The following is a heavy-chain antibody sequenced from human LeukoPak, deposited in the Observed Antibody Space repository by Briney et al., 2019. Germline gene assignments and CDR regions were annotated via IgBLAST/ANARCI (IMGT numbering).Heavy chain of an antibody. CDR3: ARSRVQLWFAAFDI. Sequence: GGSLRLSCAASGFTFSSYWMSWDRQAPGKGLEWVANIRQDGSEKYYVDSVKGRFTISRDNAKNSLYLQMNSLRAEDTAVYYCARSRVQLWFAAFDIWGQGTMVTVSS. CDR1: GFTFSSYW. J-gene: IGHJ3*02. CDR2: IRQDGSEK. D-gene: IGHD5-18*01. V-gene: IGHV3-7*01.